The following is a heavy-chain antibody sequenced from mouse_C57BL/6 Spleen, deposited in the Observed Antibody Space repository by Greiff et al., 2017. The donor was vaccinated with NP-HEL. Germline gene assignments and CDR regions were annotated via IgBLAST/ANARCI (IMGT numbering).Heavy chain of an antibody. D-gene: IGHD1-1*01. Sequence: QVQLQQSGAELVRPGASVTLSCKASGYTFTDYEMHWVKQTPVHGLEWIGAIDPETGGTAYKQKFKGKAILTADKSSSTAYMELRSLTSEDSAVYYCTRKDYYGSRVFAYWGQGTLVTVSA. J-gene: IGHJ3*01. CDR1: GYTFTDYE. CDR2: IDPETGGT. V-gene: IGHV1-15*01. CDR3: TRKDYYGSRVFAY.